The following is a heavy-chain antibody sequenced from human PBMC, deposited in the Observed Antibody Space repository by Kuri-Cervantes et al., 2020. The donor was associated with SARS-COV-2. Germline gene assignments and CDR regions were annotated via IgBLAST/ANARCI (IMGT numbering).Heavy chain of an antibody. D-gene: IGHD3-3*01. Sequence: GGSLRLSCAASGFTFANYYMSWVRQSPGKGLEWVAVVSYDGGSEWYADSLKGRFSISRDNSKNTVYLQMNSLRTEDTALYYCARETFWSGYYFYGNIDHWGQGTLVTVSS. CDR3: ARETFWSGYYFYGNIDH. J-gene: IGHJ4*02. CDR2: VSYDGGSE. V-gene: IGHV3-30*03. CDR1: GFTFANYY.